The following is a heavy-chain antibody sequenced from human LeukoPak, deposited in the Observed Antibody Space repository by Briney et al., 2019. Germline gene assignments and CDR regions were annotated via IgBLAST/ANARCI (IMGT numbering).Heavy chain of an antibody. J-gene: IGHJ4*02. CDR1: GYTLTELS. V-gene: IGHV1-24*01. CDR3: ARDPGPGNQIDY. CDR2: FDPEDGET. D-gene: IGHD1-14*01. Sequence: GASVKVSCKVSGYTLTELSMHWVRQAPGKGLEWMGGFDPEDGETFYAEKLEGRVTMTEDTSTDTAYMELSSLRSEDTAVYYCARDPGPGNQIDYWGQGTLVTVSS.